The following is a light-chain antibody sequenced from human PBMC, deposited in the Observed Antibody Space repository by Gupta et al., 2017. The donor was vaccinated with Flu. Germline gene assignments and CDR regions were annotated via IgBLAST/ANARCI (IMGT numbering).Light chain of an antibody. CDR1: SSDVGVYNR. Sequence: QSALTQPASVSGSPGQSLTISSTGTSSDVGVYNRVSWYQQSPGKAPKLMIYGVNKRPSGVSNRFSGSKSGNTASLTISGLQSEDEADYYCCSYTVIGARLVFGGGTKLTVL. J-gene: IGLJ2*01. CDR2: GVN. CDR3: CSYTVIGARLV. V-gene: IGLV2-23*02.